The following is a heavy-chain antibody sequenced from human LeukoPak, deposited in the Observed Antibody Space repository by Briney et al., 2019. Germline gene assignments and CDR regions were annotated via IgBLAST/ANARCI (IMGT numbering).Heavy chain of an antibody. CDR2: IHYSGST. Sequence: KPAETLSLTCTVSGDSIRSYYWSWIRQPPGKGLEWIGNIHYSGSTKYNPSLKSRVTISVDTSKNQFSLRVTSLTAADTAVYYCARLGALHEAFDVWGQGTLVTVSS. J-gene: IGHJ3*01. CDR1: GDSIRSYY. V-gene: IGHV4-59*12. D-gene: IGHD3-16*01. CDR3: ARLGALHEAFDV.